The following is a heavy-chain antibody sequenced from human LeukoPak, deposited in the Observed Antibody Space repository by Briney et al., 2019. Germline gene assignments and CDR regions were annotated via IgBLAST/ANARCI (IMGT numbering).Heavy chain of an antibody. J-gene: IGHJ6*02. Sequence: ASVKVSCKASGGTFSSYTITWVRQAPGQGLEWMGVIIPIFGTTNYAQKFQGRVTITADESTSTAYMELSSLRSEDTAVYYCARGSCDILAGTSLFAYYGMDVWGQGTTVTVSS. D-gene: IGHD3-9*01. CDR2: IIPIFGTT. V-gene: IGHV1-69*13. CDR3: ARGSCDILAGTSLFAYYGMDV. CDR1: GGTFSSYT.